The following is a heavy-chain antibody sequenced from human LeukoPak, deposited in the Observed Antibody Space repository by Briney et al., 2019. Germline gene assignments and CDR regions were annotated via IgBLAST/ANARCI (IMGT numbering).Heavy chain of an antibody. Sequence: GGSLRLSCAVSGFTFSSYGMYWVRQAPGKGLEWVAVIWYDGSNKYYADSVKGRFTISRDNSKNTLYLQMNSLRAEDTAVYYCAREGSGSYYGAFDYWGQGTLVTVSS. J-gene: IGHJ4*02. V-gene: IGHV3-33*01. D-gene: IGHD1-26*01. CDR1: GFTFSSYG. CDR3: AREGSGSYYGAFDY. CDR2: IWYDGSNK.